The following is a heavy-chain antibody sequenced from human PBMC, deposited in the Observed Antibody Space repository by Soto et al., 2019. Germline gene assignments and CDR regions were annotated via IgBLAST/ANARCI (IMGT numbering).Heavy chain of an antibody. CDR1: GFTFSSYA. CDR3: ARVGHSSGWGC. V-gene: IGHV3-30-3*01. CDR2: ISYDGSNK. D-gene: IGHD6-19*01. J-gene: IGHJ4*02. Sequence: QVQLVESGGGVVQPGRSLRLSCAASGFTFSSYAMHWVRQAPGKGLEWVAVISYDGSNKYYADSVKGRFTISRDNSKNTVYLQMNSLRAEDTAVYYCARVGHSSGWGCWGQGTLVTVSS.